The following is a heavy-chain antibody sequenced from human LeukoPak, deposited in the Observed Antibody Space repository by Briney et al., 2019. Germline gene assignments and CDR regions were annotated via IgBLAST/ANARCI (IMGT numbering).Heavy chain of an antibody. J-gene: IGHJ4*02. V-gene: IGHV1-18*01. CDR2: ISADNGKT. CDR3: ARGRGFYDSSAYYRFDY. Sequence: ASVKVSCKASGYTFTSYGISWVRQAPGQGLEWLGWISADNGKTNYAQKFQDRVTMTTDTSTRTAYMELRSLRSDDTAVYYCARGRGFYDSSAYYRFDYWGQGTLVTVSS. CDR1: GYTFTSYG. D-gene: IGHD3-22*01.